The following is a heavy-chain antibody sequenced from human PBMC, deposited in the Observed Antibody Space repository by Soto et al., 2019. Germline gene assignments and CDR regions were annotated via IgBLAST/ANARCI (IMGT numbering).Heavy chain of an antibody. V-gene: IGHV4-59*01. CDR3: AREVPRSTFYFDS. Sequence: SETQSLTYNVSGDKISSDYWNWIRQPPGKRLEWIGYISYTGSTNYNPSLRSRVTMSLDTSKNQVSLKLSSVTAADTAVYYCAREVPRSTFYFDSWGQGTLVTVSS. J-gene: IGHJ4*02. D-gene: IGHD3-16*01. CDR2: ISYTGST. CDR1: GDKISSDY.